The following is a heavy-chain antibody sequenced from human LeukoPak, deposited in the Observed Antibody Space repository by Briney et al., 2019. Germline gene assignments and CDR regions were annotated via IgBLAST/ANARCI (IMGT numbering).Heavy chain of an antibody. CDR1: GGSLSSDVYS. CDR2: IYHSGRT. J-gene: IGHJ3*02. Sequence: QPSETLSLTCAVSGGSLSSDVYSWSWIRQPPGKGLEWIGNIYHSGRTYYNPILKSRVTMSVDTSKNQFSLKLTSVTAADTAVYYCARARYANAWYAFDIWGHGTMVTVSS. CDR3: ARARYANAWYAFDI. V-gene: IGHV4-30-2*01. D-gene: IGHD2-2*01.